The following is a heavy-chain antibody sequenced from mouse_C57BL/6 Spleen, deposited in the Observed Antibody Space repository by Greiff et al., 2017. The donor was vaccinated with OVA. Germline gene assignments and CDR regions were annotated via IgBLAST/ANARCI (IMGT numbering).Heavy chain of an antibody. CDR3: ARDLDFDV. Sequence: VQLKESGPGLVKPSQSLSLTCSVTGYSITSGYYWNWIRQFPGNKLEWMGYISYDGSNNYNPSLKNRISITRDTSKNQFFLKLNSVTTEDTATYYCARDLDFDVWGTGTTVTVSS. V-gene: IGHV3-6*01. CDR2: ISYDGSN. CDR1: GYSITSGYY. J-gene: IGHJ1*03.